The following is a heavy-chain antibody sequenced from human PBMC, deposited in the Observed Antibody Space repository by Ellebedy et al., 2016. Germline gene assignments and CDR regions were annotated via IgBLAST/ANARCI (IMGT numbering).Heavy chain of an antibody. CDR1: GFTFSSYA. V-gene: IGHV3-23*01. CDR3: ATSIAVAGLDY. D-gene: IGHD6-19*01. J-gene: IGHJ4*02. CDR2: ISGSGGSK. Sequence: GGSLRLXXAASGFTFSSYAMTWVRQAPGKGLEWVSAISGSGGSKYYADSVKGRFTISRDNSKNTLYLQMNSLRAEDTAAYYCATSIAVAGLDYWGQGTLVTASS.